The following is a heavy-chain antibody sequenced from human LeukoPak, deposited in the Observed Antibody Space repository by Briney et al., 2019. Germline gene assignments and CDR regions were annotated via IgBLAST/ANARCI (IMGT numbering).Heavy chain of an antibody. Sequence: PSETLSLTCAVYGGSFSGYYWSWIRQPPGKGLEWIGEINHSGSTNYNPSLKSRVTISVDTSKNQFSLKLSSVTAADTAVYYCARLVKEGQRRRRFDPWGQGTLVTVSS. V-gene: IGHV4-34*01. CDR1: GGSFSGYY. J-gene: IGHJ5*02. D-gene: IGHD6-25*01. CDR2: INHSGST. CDR3: ARLVKEGQRRRRFDP.